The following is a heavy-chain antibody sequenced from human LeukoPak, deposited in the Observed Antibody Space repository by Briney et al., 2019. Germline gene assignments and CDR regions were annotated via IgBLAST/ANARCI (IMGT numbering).Heavy chain of an antibody. CDR1: GGSISSYY. V-gene: IGHV4-59*08. J-gene: IGHJ5*02. Sequence: SETLSLTCTVSGGSISSYYWSWIRQPPGKGLEWIGYIYYSGSTNYNPSLKSRVTISVDTSKNQFSLKLSSVTAADTAVYYCARHSIRITIFGVVRGGNWFDPWGQGTLVTVSS. CDR3: ARHSIRITIFGVVRGGNWFDP. CDR2: IYYSGST. D-gene: IGHD3-3*01.